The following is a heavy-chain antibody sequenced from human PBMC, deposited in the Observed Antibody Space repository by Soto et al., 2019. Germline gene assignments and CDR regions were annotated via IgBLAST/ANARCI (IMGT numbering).Heavy chain of an antibody. CDR3: AKRQGEGYSSSWLEYYFDY. CDR2: ISGSGGST. CDR1: GFTFSSYA. J-gene: IGHJ4*02. Sequence: EVQLLESGGGLVQPGGSLRLSCAASGFTFSSYAMSWVRQAPGKGLEWVSAISGSGGSTYYADSVKGRFTISRDNSKNTLYLQMNSLRAEDTAVYYCAKRQGEGYSSSWLEYYFDYWGQGTLVTVSS. V-gene: IGHV3-23*01. D-gene: IGHD6-13*01.